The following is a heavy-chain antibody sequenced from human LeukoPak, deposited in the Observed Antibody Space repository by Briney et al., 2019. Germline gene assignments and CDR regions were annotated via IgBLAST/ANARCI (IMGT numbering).Heavy chain of an antibody. Sequence: ASVKVSCKASGYTSTTYGITWVRQAPGQGLEWMGWISILSGNTDYAEKFQDRVTMTTDTSTNTAYMELRSLRFDDTAVYYCAKDGNSSSWYSFALYYYYGMDVWGQGTTVTVSS. CDR3: AKDGNSSSWYSFALYYYYGMDV. CDR2: ISILSGNT. CDR1: GYTSTTYG. V-gene: IGHV1-18*01. J-gene: IGHJ6*02. D-gene: IGHD6-13*01.